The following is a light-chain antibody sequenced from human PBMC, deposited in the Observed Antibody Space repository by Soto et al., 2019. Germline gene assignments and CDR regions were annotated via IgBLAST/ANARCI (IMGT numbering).Light chain of an antibody. V-gene: IGKV1-9*01. Sequence: DIQMTQSPSSLSASVGDRVTLTCRASQDISDFLAWYQHAPGKAPNLLIYGGYTLQSGVPSRFSGGGSGTEFSLTITGLQPEDSATYSCQYLNGVPTITFGQGTRLEIK. CDR1: QDISDF. CDR3: QYLNGVPTIT. CDR2: GGY. J-gene: IGKJ5*01.